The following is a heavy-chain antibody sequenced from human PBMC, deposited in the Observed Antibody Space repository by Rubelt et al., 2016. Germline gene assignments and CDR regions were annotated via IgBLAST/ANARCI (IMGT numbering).Heavy chain of an antibody. J-gene: IGHJ4*02. CDR1: GYTFTSYG. Sequence: QVQLVQSGAEVKKPGASVKVSCKASGYTFTSYGISWVRQAPGQGLEWMGWISAYNGNQNYEQKLQGGVTMTTDTSTSTAYMELRRLRSDDTAVYYCARDPLPVRGVIMTPTHWGQGTLVTVSS. V-gene: IGHV1-18*01. CDR3: ARDPLPVRGVIMTPTH. CDR2: ISAYNGNQ. D-gene: IGHD3-10*01.